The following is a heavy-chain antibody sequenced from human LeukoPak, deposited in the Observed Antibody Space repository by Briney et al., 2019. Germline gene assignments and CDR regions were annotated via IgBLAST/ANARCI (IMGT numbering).Heavy chain of an antibody. J-gene: IGHJ4*02. V-gene: IGHV4-59*01. CDR2: IYYSGST. CDR1: GGSISSYY. CDR3: ARRSYSNYPDY. D-gene: IGHD1-26*01. Sequence: SETLSLTCTVSGGSISSYYWSWIRQPPGKGLEWIGYIYYSGSTNYNPSLKSRVTISVDTSKNQFSLKLSSVTAVDTAVYYCARRSYSNYPDYWGQGTLVTVSS.